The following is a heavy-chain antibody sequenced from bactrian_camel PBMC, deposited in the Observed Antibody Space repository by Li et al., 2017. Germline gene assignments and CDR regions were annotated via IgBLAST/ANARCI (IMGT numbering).Heavy chain of an antibody. CDR3: AAKSRCSMRFDWRGRRTAFDY. Sequence: VQLVESGGDLVRPGGSLTLSCAFDAYTPANVRMVWFRQSPGKEREGVAAFRTGGLPYYADSVKGRFTISHDDAKNTLYLQMTSLELGDSGMYYCAAKSRCSMRFDWRGRRTAFDYWGQGTQVTVS. CDR2: FRTGGLP. J-gene: IGHJ4*01. CDR1: AYTPANVR. V-gene: IGHV3S55*01. D-gene: IGHD1*01.